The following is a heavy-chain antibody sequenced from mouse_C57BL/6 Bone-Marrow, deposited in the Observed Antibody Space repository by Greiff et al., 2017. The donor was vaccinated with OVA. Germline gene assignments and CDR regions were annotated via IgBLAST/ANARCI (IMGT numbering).Heavy chain of an antibody. CDR2: ISSGGSYT. J-gene: IGHJ4*01. CDR1: GFTFSSYG. Sequence: EVQLVESGGDLVKPGGSLKLSCAASGFTFSSYGMSWVRQTPDKRLEWVATISSGGSYTYYPDSVKGRFTISRDNDKNTLYLQMSSLKSEDTAMYYCARNYYGYAMDYWGQGTSVTVSS. CDR3: ARNYYGYAMDY. V-gene: IGHV5-6*01. D-gene: IGHD1-1*01.